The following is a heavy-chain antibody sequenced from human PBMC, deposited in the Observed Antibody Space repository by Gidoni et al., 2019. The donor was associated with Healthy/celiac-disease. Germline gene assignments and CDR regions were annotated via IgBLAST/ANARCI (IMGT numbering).Heavy chain of an antibody. CDR2: ISGSGGST. CDR3: ARGRAGYYDSSGYLNGY. D-gene: IGHD3-22*01. Sequence: EVQLLESGGGLVQPGGSLRLSCAASGFTFSSYAMSWVRQAPGKGLEWVSAISGSGGSTYYADSVKGRFTISRDNSKNTLYLQMNSLRAEDTAVYYCARGRAGYYDSSGYLNGYWGQGTLVTVSS. V-gene: IGHV3-23*01. J-gene: IGHJ4*02. CDR1: GFTFSSYA.